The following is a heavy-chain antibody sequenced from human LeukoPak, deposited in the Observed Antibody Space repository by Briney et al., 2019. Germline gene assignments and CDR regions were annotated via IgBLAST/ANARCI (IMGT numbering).Heavy chain of an antibody. D-gene: IGHD2-2*01. Sequence: GSSVKVSCKAAGGTFSSHAIAWVRQARAQGPEWMGGIIPISGTANYAQKFQGRVTITTDESTSTAYMELSSLTSDDTAVYYCARGLQYQLLKALGYYYMDVWGEGTTVTAAS. J-gene: IGHJ6*03. CDR3: ARGLQYQLLKALGYYYMDV. V-gene: IGHV1-69*05. CDR1: GGTFSSHA. CDR2: IIPISGTA.